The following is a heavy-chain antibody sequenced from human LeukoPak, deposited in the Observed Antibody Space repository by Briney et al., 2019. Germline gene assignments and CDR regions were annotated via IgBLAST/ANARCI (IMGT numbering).Heavy chain of an antibody. CDR1: GFTFSSYW. D-gene: IGHD2-21*02. J-gene: IGHJ3*02. CDR2: INNDASST. V-gene: IGHV3-74*01. Sequence: GGSLRLSCAAPGFTFSSYWMHWVRQAPGEGLVWVSRINNDASSTSYADSVKGRFTISRDNAKNTLYLQMNSLRAGDTAVYYCASLVVTDNWAFDIWGQGTMVFVSS. CDR3: ASLVVTDNWAFDI.